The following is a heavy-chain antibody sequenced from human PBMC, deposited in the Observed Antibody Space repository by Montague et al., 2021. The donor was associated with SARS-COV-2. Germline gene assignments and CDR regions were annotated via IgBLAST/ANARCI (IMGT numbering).Heavy chain of an antibody. Sequence: SETRSLTCTVAVGSICRYSWGWIRRPPVRGLQSFGYISYSGSTNYNPSLKSRVTISVDTSKNHFTLRLSSVTAADTAVYYCARDSRTSGWGYWYHGLDVWGQGTTVIVSS. V-gene: IGHV4-59*01. J-gene: IGHJ6*02. CDR3: ARDSRTSGWGYWYHGLDV. CDR1: VGSICRYS. CDR2: ISYSGST. D-gene: IGHD6-19*01.